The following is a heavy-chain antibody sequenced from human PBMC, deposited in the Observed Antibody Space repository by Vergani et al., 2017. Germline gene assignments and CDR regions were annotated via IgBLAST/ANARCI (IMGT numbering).Heavy chain of an antibody. CDR2: IYTSEST. D-gene: IGHD3-9*01. CDR3: ARTESFILRYFHWAL. J-gene: IGHJ4*02. CDR1: GGSISSGGYY. V-gene: IGHV4-61*02. Sequence: QVQLQESGPGLVKPSQTLSLTCTVSGGSISSGGYYWSWIRQHPGKGLEWIGRIYTSESTNYNPSLKSRVTISVDTSKNQFSLEVTSVTAAETAIYFCARTESFILRYFHWALWGQGTLVTVSS.